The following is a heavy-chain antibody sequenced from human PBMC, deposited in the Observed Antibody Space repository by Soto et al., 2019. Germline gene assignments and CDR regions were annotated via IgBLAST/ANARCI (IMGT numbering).Heavy chain of an antibody. J-gene: IGHJ6*03. Sequence: SETLSLTCTVSGGSISSYYWSWIRQPPGKGLEWIGYIYYSGSTNYNPSLKSRVTISVDTSRNQFSLKLSSVTAADTAGYYCARNWDSGYDRPYYYYYYYMDVWGKGTTVTVSS. CDR2: IYYSGST. CDR1: GGSISSYY. D-gene: IGHD5-12*01. V-gene: IGHV4-59*08. CDR3: ARNWDSGYDRPYYYYYYYMDV.